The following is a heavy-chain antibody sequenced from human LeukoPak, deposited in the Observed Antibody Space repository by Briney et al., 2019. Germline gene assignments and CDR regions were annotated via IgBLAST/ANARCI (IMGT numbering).Heavy chain of an antibody. D-gene: IGHD3-10*01. V-gene: IGHV4-4*07. CDR3: ARGNYYGSGRPPCAFDI. Sequence: PSDTLSLTCTLSGGSISSYYWIWLRQPAGKGLEWIGRIYTSGSTNYNPSLKSRVTMSVDTSKNHFSLNLSSVTAADTAVYYCARGNYYGSGRPPCAFDIWGQGTMVTVSS. CDR2: IYTSGST. CDR1: GGSISSYY. J-gene: IGHJ3*02.